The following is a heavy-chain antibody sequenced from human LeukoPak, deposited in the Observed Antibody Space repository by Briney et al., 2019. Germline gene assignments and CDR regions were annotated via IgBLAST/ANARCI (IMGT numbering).Heavy chain of an antibody. CDR2: IYTSGST. V-gene: IGHV4-61*02. CDR1: GGSISSGSYY. Sequence: SETLSLTCTVSGGSISSGSYYWSWIRQPAGRGLEWIGRIYTSGSTNYNPSLKSRVTISVDTSKNQFSLKLSSVTAADTAVYYCAGAINWQWLVDSWFDPWGQGTLVTVSS. D-gene: IGHD6-19*01. CDR3: AGAINWQWLVDSWFDP. J-gene: IGHJ5*02.